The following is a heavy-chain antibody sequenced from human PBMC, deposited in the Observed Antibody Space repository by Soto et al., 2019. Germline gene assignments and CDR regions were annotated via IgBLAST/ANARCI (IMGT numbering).Heavy chain of an antibody. CDR1: GDSISTFY. V-gene: IGHV4-59*01. Sequence: SETLSLTCTVSGDSISTFYWSWIRQPPGKGLEWIGYIYYTGSTNYNPSLKSRVTMSVDTSKKQFSLKLSSVTAADTAVYYCARQRGNYFDYWGQGTLVTAPQ. D-gene: IGHD3-10*01. CDR2: IYYTGST. J-gene: IGHJ4*02. CDR3: ARQRGNYFDY.